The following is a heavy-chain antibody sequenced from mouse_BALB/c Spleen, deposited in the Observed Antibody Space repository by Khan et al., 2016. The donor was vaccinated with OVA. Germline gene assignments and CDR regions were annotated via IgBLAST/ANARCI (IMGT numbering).Heavy chain of an antibody. V-gene: IGHV5-17*02. CDR1: GFTFSSFG. J-gene: IGHJ1*01. D-gene: IGHD2-1*01. CDR3: ARSGGNFHWYFDA. Sequence: VQLKQSGGGLVQPGGSRKLSCAASGFTFSSFGMHWVRQAPKKGLEWVAYISSGSSTIYYVDTVKGRFTISRDNPKNTLFLQMTSLRSEDTAMYYCARSGGNFHWYFDAWGAGTSVTVSS. CDR2: ISSGSSTI.